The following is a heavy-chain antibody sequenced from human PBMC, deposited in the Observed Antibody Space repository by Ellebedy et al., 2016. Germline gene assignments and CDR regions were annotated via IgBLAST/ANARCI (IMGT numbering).Heavy chain of an antibody. Sequence: GGSLRLXXAASGFTFSSYSMNWVRQAPGKGLEWVSSISSSSSYIYYADSVKGRFTISRDNAKNSLYLQMNSLRAEDTAVYYCARDRGGVVTSQFDPWGQGTLVTVSS. J-gene: IGHJ5*02. CDR3: ARDRGGVVTSQFDP. V-gene: IGHV3-21*01. CDR2: ISSSSSYI. D-gene: IGHD3-22*01. CDR1: GFTFSSYS.